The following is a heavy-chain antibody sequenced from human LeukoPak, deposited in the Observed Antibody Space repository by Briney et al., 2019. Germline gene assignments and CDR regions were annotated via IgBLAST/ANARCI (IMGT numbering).Heavy chain of an antibody. D-gene: IGHD3-9*01. CDR2: ISGSGGST. Sequence: PGESLRLSSAASGFTFSSYAMSWVRQSPGKGLEWVSAISGSGGSTYYADSVKGRFTISRANSKNTLYLQMNSLRAEDTAVYYGAKRWTTIYDYYIDVWGKGTTVTVSS. J-gene: IGHJ6*03. V-gene: IGHV3-23*01. CDR3: AKRWTTIYDYYIDV. CDR1: GFTFSSYA.